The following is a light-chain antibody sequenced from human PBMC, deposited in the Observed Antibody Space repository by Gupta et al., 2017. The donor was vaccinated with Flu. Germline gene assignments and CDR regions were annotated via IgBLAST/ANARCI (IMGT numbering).Light chain of an antibody. CDR1: QSVSSN. V-gene: IGKV3-15*01. CDR3: QKYRNWAFT. CDR2: GAC. J-gene: IGKJ1*01. Sequence: TASLSVAPRESATLTCRASQSVSSNLAWYQQNPGQAPRLLISGACARATGIPSRVSGSGSGTKFTLTIRGLQSEDVAFYYWQKYRNWAFTFGQGTKVEIK.